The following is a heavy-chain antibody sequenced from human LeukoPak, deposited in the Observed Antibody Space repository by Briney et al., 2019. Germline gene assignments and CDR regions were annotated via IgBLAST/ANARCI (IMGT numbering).Heavy chain of an antibody. V-gene: IGHV4-39*01. Sequence: SETLSLTCTVSGGSIRSSSYYWGWIRQPPGKGLERLGSIYYSGITYYNPSLKSRVNISVDTSKNQFSLKLSSVTAADTAVYYCARQTQLLWFGELMNYFDYWGQGTLVTVSS. CDR1: GGSIRSSSYY. D-gene: IGHD3-10*01. CDR2: IYYSGIT. J-gene: IGHJ4*02. CDR3: ARQTQLLWFGELMNYFDY.